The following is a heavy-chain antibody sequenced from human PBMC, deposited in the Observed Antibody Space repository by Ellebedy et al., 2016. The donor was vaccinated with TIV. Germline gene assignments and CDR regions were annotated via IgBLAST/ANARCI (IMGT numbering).Heavy chain of an antibody. CDR3: ARALPVDLIMAPYFDH. J-gene: IGHJ4*02. V-gene: IGHV4-30-2*01. Sequence: MPSETLSLTCGVSGGSFSSGGYSWSWIRQPPGKGLEWIGFIHHSGKTYYNASLESRVTISVDRSKNQLSLNLTSVTAADTAVYYCARALPVDLIMAPYFDHWGQGTPVTVSS. D-gene: IGHD3-10*01. CDR2: IHHSGKT. CDR1: GGSFSSGGYS.